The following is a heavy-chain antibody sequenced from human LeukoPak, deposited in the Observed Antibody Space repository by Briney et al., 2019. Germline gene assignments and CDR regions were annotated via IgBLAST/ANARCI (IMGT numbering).Heavy chain of an antibody. CDR1: GFTFSSYA. V-gene: IGHV3-30*04. CDR2: ISYDGSNK. J-gene: IGHJ4*02. CDR3: ARDYMAGATFQIQGPVDY. D-gene: IGHD1-26*01. Sequence: PGRSLRLSCAASGFTFSSYAMHWVRQAPGKGLEWVAVISYDGSNKYYADSVKGRFTISRDNSKNTLYLQMNSLRAEDTAVYYCARDYMAGATFQIQGPVDYWGQGTLVTVSS.